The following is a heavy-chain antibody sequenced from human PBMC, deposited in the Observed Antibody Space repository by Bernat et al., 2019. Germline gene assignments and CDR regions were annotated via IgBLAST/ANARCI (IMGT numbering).Heavy chain of an antibody. CDR2: IWYDGSNK. J-gene: IGHJ4*02. Sequence: QVQLVESGGGVVQPGRSLRLSCAASGFTFSSYGMPWVRQAPGKGLEWVAVIWYDGSNKYYADSVKGRFTISRDNSKNTLYLQMNSLRAEDTAVYYCARDRGVEADFDYWGQGTLVTVSS. V-gene: IGHV3-33*01. CDR1: GFTFSSYG. D-gene: IGHD3-10*01. CDR3: ARDRGVEADFDY.